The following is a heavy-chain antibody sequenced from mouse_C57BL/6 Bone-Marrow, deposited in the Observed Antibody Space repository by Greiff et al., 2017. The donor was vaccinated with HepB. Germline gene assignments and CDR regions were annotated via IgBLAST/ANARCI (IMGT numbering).Heavy chain of an antibody. CDR3: AREIYYDYDGFAY. Sequence: VQLQQPGAELVRPGTSVKVSCKASGYAFTNYLIEWVKQRPGQGLEWIGVINPGSGGTNYNEKFKGKATLTADKSSSTAYMQLSSLTSEDSAVYFCAREIYYDYDGFAYWGQGTLVTVSA. D-gene: IGHD2-4*01. CDR1: GYAFTNYL. V-gene: IGHV1-54*01. CDR2: INPGSGGT. J-gene: IGHJ3*01.